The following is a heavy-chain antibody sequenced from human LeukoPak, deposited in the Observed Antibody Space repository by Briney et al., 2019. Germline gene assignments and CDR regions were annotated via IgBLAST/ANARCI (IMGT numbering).Heavy chain of an antibody. Sequence: ASVKVSCKVSGYTRTELSTHWVRQAPGKGLEWMGGFDPEDGERIYAQKFQDRVTMTEDTSTDTAYMELRSLRSEDTAMYYCAKALRLEALDLWGHGTMVTVSS. V-gene: IGHV1-24*01. D-gene: IGHD3-16*01. CDR3: AKALRLEALDL. J-gene: IGHJ3*01. CDR2: FDPEDGER. CDR1: GYTRTELS.